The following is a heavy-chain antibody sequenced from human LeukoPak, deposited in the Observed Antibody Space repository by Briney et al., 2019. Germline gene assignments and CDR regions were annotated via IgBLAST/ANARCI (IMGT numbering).Heavy chain of an antibody. D-gene: IGHD3-3*01. V-gene: IGHV1-46*01. CDR3: AREFSFGVVTTNWFDP. CDR2: INPSGGST. CDR1: GYTFTSYY. Sequence: ASVKVSCKASGYTFTSYYMHWVRQAPGQGPEWMGIINPSGGSTSYAQKFQGRVTMTRDTSTSTVYMELSSLRSEDTAVYYCAREFSFGVVTTNWFDPWGQGTLVTVSS. J-gene: IGHJ5*02.